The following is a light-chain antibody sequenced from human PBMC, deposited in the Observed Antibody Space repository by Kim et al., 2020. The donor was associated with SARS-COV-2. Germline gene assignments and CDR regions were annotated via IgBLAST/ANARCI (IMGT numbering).Light chain of an antibody. Sequence: ALGQTVRITCQGDSLRNYYASWYQQKPGQAPIHVIYGKDNRPSGIPDRFSGSSSGNTASLTITGAQAEDEADYYCHSRDSSGNHVVFGGGTQLTVL. CDR3: HSRDSSGNHVV. V-gene: IGLV3-19*01. CDR1: SLRNYY. J-gene: IGLJ2*01. CDR2: GKD.